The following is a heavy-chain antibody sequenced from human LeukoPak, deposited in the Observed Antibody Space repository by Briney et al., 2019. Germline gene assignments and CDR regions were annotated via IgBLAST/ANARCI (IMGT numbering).Heavy chain of an antibody. CDR1: GYTFTGYY. J-gene: IGHJ6*02. D-gene: IGHD3-9*01. CDR2: INPNSGGT. Sequence: ASLKVSCKASGYTFTGYYMHWVRQAPAQGLEWMGWINPNSGGTNYAQKFQGRVTMTRDTSISTAYMELSRLRSDDTAVYYCARAGTYYDILTGYYSNDYYGMDVWGQGTTVTVSS. CDR3: ARAGTYYDILTGYYSNDYYGMDV. V-gene: IGHV1-2*02.